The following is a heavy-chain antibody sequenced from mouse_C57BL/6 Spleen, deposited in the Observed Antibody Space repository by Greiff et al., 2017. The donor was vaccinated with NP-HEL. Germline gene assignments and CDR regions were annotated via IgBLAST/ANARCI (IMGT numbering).Heavy chain of an antibody. J-gene: IGHJ3*01. Sequence: QVQLQQPGAELVKPGASVKLSCKASGYTFTSYWMHWVKQRPGQGLEWIGMIHPNSGSTNYNEKFKSKATLTVDKSSSTAYMQLSSLTSEDSAVYYCAPYDGYLAWFAYWGQGTLVTVSA. V-gene: IGHV1-64*01. CDR3: APYDGYLAWFAY. CDR1: GYTFTSYW. D-gene: IGHD2-3*01. CDR2: IHPNSGST.